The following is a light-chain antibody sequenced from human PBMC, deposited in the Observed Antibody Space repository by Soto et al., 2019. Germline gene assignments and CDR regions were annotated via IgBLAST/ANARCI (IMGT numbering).Light chain of an antibody. V-gene: IGLV2-14*03. CDR1: SSDVGAYDY. CDR2: EVS. J-gene: IGLJ1*01. CDR3: SSYTSSSTRV. Sequence: QSALTQPASGSGSPGHSITLSCTGTSSDVGAYDYVSWYQQHPDKAPKLMIYEVSNRPSGVSNRFSGSKSVNTATLTISGLQAEDEADYYCSSYTSSSTRVFGTGTKVTVL.